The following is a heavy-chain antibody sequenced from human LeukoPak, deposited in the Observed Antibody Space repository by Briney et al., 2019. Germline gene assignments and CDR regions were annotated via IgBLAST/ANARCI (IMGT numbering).Heavy chain of an antibody. CDR3: ARDEIAVAAPMGFDY. D-gene: IGHD6-19*01. Sequence: GGSLRLSCAASGFTVSSNYMSWVRQAPGKGLEWVANIKQDGSEKYYVDSVKGRFTISRDNAKNSLYLQMNSLRAEDTAVYYCARDEIAVAAPMGFDYWGQGTLVTVSS. CDR2: IKQDGSEK. CDR1: GFTVSSNY. J-gene: IGHJ4*02. V-gene: IGHV3-7*01.